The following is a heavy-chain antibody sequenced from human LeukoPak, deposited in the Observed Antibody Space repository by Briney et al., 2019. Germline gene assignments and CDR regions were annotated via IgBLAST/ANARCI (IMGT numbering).Heavy chain of an antibody. CDR2: ISYDGSNK. D-gene: IGHD3-22*01. V-gene: IGHV3-30*04. CDR1: GFTFSSYA. Sequence: GGSLRLSCAAAGFTFSSYAMHWVRQAPGKGLEWVAVISYDGSNKYYADSVKGRFTISRDNSKNTLYLQMNSLRAEDTAVYYCAGEGLYYYDSSGYPYYYYGMDVWGQGTTVTVSS. CDR3: AGEGLYYYDSSGYPYYYYGMDV. J-gene: IGHJ6*02.